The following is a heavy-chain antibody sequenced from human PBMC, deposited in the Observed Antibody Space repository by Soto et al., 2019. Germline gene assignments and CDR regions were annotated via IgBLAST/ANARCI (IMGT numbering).Heavy chain of an antibody. CDR1: GFTFSSYS. CDR2: ISSSSSTI. J-gene: IGHJ4*02. V-gene: IGHV3-48*02. D-gene: IGHD2-15*01. Sequence: PGWSLRLSCAASGFTFSSYSMNWVRQAPGKGLEWVSYISSSSSTIYYADSVKGRFTISRDNAKNSLYLKMNSLRDEDTAVYYCARYSSGGSCYHHTFDYWGKGTLVTASS. CDR3: ARYSSGGSCYHHTFDY.